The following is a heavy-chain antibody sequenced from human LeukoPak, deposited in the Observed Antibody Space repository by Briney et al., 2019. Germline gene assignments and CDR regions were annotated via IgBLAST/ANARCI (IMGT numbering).Heavy chain of an antibody. CDR1: GFTFSSYS. D-gene: IGHD5-24*01. CDR2: ISSSSSTI. J-gene: IGHJ3*02. V-gene: IGHV3-48*01. CDR3: ARDRFRRDGYNYGRDGAFDI. Sequence: GGSLRLSCAASGFTFSSYSMNWVRQAPGKGLEWVSYISSSSSTIYYADSVKGRFIISRDNAKNSLYLQMNSLRAEDTAVYYCARDRFRRDGYNYGRDGAFDIWGQGTMVTVSS.